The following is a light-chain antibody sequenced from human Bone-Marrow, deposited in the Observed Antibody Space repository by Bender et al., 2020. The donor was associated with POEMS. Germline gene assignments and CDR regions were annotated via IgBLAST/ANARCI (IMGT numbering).Light chain of an antibody. J-gene: IGLJ2*01. V-gene: IGLV2-8*01. CDR2: EVS. Sequence: QSALTQPASASGSPGQSVTISCTGTSSDVGGYDYVSWYQHHPGKAPKLIIYEVSKRPLGVPDRFSGSKSGNTASLTVSGVQAEDEADYYCCSYAGSSTLIFGGGTKLTVL. CDR1: SSDVGGYDY. CDR3: CSYAGSSTLI.